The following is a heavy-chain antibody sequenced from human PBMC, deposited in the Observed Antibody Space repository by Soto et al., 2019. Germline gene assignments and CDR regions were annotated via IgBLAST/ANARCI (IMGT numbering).Heavy chain of an antibody. Sequence: GESLKISCKGSGYTFTSYWIAWVRQMPGKGLEWMGLIYPGDSDTRYSPSFQGQVTISADKFISTAYLQWSSLKASETAMYYCETRGNSHAYFDFWGKGNLVNVS. CDR3: ETRGNSHAYFDF. J-gene: IGHJ4*02. V-gene: IGHV5-51*01. CDR1: GYTFTSYW. D-gene: IGHD5-18*01. CDR2: IYPGDSDT.